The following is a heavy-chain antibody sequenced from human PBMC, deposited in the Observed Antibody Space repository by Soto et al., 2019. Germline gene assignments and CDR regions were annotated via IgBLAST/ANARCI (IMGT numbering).Heavy chain of an antibody. CDR3: ATRGLLAWLSHHDC. CDR2: ISAYNGNT. J-gene: IGHJ4*02. V-gene: IGHV1-18*01. CDR1: GYTFTSYG. Sequence: QVQLVQSGAEVKKPGASLKVSCKASGYTFTSYGISWVRQAPGQGLEWMGWISAYNGNTNYAQKLQGRVTMTTDTXXSTAYMAPMSLRSDDTAVYYCATRGLLAWLSHHDCWGQGPLVTVSS. D-gene: IGHD3-3*01.